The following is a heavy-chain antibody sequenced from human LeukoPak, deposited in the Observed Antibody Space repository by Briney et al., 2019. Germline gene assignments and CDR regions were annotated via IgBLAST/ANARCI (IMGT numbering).Heavy chain of an antibody. CDR2: IIHILGLA. D-gene: IGHD2-2*01. V-gene: IGHV1-69*02. Sequence: SVKVSCKASGGTFSSYTISWVRQAPGQGLEGMGRIIHILGLANYAQKFQGRVTITADKSTSTAYMELSSLRSEDTAVYYCARGTIVVSDYYYMDVWGKGTTVTVSS. J-gene: IGHJ6*03. CDR1: GGTFSSYT. CDR3: ARGTIVVSDYYYMDV.